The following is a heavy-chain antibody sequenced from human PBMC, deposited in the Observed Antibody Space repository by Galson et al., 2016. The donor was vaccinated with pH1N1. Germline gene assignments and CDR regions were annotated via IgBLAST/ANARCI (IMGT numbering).Heavy chain of an antibody. Sequence: SVKVSCKASGGTFSNYVISWVRQAPGQGLEWMGGIIPIFGTTDYAQKFQGRVMITADKTTSTGYMELTSLRSEDTAVYFCASDSKGYYGSGTSIQDHFYYGMDVWGQGTTVTVSS. D-gene: IGHD3-10*01. J-gene: IGHJ6*02. CDR3: ASDSKGYYGSGTSIQDHFYYGMDV. CDR1: GGTFSNYV. CDR2: IIPIFGTT. V-gene: IGHV1-69*06.